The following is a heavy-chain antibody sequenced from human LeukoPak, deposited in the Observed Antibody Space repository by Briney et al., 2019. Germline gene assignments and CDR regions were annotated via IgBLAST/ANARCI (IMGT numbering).Heavy chain of an antibody. CDR3: VRDFNWAFDY. J-gene: IGHJ4*02. D-gene: IGHD7-27*01. CDR1: GDSVSSKSVS. Sequence: SQTLSLTCAISGDSVSSKSVSWNWVRQSSSRGLEYLGRTRYRSTWNTFYSLSVQGRITINADTSRNQVSLRLNSVTPEDTALYYCVRDFNWAFDYWGQGTLVTVSS. CDR2: TRYRSTWNT. V-gene: IGHV6-1*01.